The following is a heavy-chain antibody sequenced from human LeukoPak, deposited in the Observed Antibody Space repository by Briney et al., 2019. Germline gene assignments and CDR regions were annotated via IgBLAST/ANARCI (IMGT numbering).Heavy chain of an antibody. CDR1: GGSISSSSYY. Sequence: SETLSLTCTVSGGSISSSSYYWGWVRQPPGKGLEWIGCIYYSGSTYYNPSLKSRVTISVDTTKNQFSLKLSSVTAADTAVYYCARHSGSIFGVVIMYYFDYWGQGTLVTVSS. CDR3: ARHSGSIFGVVIMYYFDY. V-gene: IGHV4-39*01. J-gene: IGHJ4*02. D-gene: IGHD3-3*01. CDR2: IYYSGST.